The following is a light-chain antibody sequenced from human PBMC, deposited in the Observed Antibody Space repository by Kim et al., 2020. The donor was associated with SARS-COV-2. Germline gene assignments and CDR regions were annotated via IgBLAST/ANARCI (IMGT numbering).Light chain of an antibody. J-gene: IGLJ2*01. V-gene: IGLV6-57*03. CDR2: EDN. Sequence: GKTVTVSCTPSSGRIASNYVQWYQQRPGSAPTTVIYEDNQRPSGVPDRFSGSIDSSSNSASLTISGLKTEDEADYYCQSYDSSTVVFGGGTKLTVL. CDR3: QSYDSSTVV. CDR1: SGRIASNY.